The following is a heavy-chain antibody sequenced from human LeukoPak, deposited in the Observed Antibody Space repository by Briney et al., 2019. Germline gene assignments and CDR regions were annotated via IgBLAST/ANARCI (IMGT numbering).Heavy chain of an antibody. D-gene: IGHD3-22*01. CDR2: MNPNSGNT. V-gene: IGHV1-8*01. Sequence: ASVKVSCKASGYTFTSYDINWVRQATGQGLEWMGWMNPNSGNTGYAQKFQGRVTMTRNTSISTAYMELSSLRSEDTAVYYCARVDSSGYYYRDAFDIWGQGTMVTVSS. CDR3: ARVDSSGYYYRDAFDI. J-gene: IGHJ3*02. CDR1: GYTFTSYD.